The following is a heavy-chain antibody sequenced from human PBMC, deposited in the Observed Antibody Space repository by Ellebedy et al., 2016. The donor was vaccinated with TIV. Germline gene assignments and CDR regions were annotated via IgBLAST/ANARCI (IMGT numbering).Heavy chain of an antibody. CDR1: GFTFSTYG. CDR3: ARGLRYNYGFGDC. D-gene: IGHD5-18*01. J-gene: IGHJ4*02. CDR2: INSDGSST. Sequence: GESLKISCAASGFTFSTYGMHWVRQAPGKGLVWVSRINSDGSSTSYADSVKGRFTISRDSAKNTLYLQMNSLRAEDTAVYYCARGLRYNYGFGDCWGQGTLVTVSS. V-gene: IGHV3-74*01.